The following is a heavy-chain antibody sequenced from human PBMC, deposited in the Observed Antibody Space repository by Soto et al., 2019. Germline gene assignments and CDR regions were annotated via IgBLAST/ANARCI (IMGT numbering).Heavy chain of an antibody. J-gene: IGHJ6*02. Sequence: QVQLVQSGAEVKKPGASVRVSCKASGYNFIRYGISWVRQAPGQGLEWMGWTSAYNGDTDYAQKFQGRVTMATDTSTSTAYMDLRSLRSDDTAAYYCARELGSDNYYHGLDVWGQGTTVTVSS. CDR1: GYNFIRYG. CDR2: TSAYNGDT. V-gene: IGHV1-18*01. CDR3: ARELGSDNYYHGLDV. D-gene: IGHD3-3*02.